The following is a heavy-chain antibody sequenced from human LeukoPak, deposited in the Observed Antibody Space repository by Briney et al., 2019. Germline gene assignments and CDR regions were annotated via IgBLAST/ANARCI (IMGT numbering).Heavy chain of an antibody. V-gene: IGHV4-39*07. Sequence: SETLSLTCTVSGVSISSSSYYWGWLRQPPGKGLEWIGSMYYSGSTYYNPSLKSRVTISVDTSKNQFSLKLSSVTAADTAVYYCARVGRDSMVRGAFDPWGQGTLVTVSS. D-gene: IGHD3-10*01. CDR2: MYYSGST. J-gene: IGHJ5*02. CDR3: ARVGRDSMVRGAFDP. CDR1: GVSISSSSYY.